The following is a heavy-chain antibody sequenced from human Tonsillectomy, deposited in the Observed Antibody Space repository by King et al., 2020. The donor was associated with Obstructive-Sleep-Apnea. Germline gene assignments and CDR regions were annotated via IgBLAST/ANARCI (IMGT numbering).Heavy chain of an antibody. Sequence: VQLVESGGGLVQPGRSLRLSCVASGFTFDDYAMHWVRQAPGKGLEWVSGISWNSGSIGYVVSVKGRFTISRDNVKKSLYLQMNSLRVEDTALYYCAKDKDSSGWYADYWGQGTLVTVSS. V-gene: IGHV3-9*01. CDR3: AKDKDSSGWYADY. CDR1: GFTFDDYA. J-gene: IGHJ4*02. CDR2: ISWNSGSI. D-gene: IGHD6-19*01.